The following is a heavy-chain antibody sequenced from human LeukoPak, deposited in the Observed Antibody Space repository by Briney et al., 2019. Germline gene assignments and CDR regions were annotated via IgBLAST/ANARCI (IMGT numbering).Heavy chain of an antibody. J-gene: IGHJ6*03. CDR3: ARASDSSGYWNYYYYYMDV. D-gene: IGHD3-22*01. CDR2: IYTSGST. CDR1: GGSISSYY. Sequence: PSETLSLTCTVSGGSISSYYWSWLRQPAGKGLEWIGRIYTSGSTNYNLSLMSRVTMSVDTSKNQFSLKLSSVTAADTAVYYLARASDSSGYWNYYYYYMDVWGKGTTVTVSS. V-gene: IGHV4-4*07.